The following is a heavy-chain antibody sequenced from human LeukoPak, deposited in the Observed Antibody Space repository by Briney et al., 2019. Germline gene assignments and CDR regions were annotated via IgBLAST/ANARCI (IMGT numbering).Heavy chain of an antibody. CDR3: AKDLGVRSRRGFDY. J-gene: IGHJ4*02. CDR2: ISGSGAST. Sequence: GGSLRLSCAASGFTFNYYAMSWVRQAPGKGLEWVSSISGSGASTYYADSVKGRFTISRDDSKNMVYLQMNILRVNDTAVYYCAKDLGVRSRRGFDYWGQGTLVTVSS. CDR1: GFTFNYYA. D-gene: IGHD3-3*01. V-gene: IGHV3-23*01.